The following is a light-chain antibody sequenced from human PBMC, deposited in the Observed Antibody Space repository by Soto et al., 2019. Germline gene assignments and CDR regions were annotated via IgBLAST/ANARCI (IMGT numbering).Light chain of an antibody. CDR1: GSDVGASNY. CDR3: SSSTSSSTPVV. J-gene: IGLJ2*01. Sequence: QSVLTQPASVSGSPGQSIAISCTGSGSDVGASNYVSWYQQPPGKAPHLMIFEVTNRPSGVSDRCSASKSGNTASLIITSLQDEDEADYYCSSSTSSSTPVVFGGGTKLTVL. V-gene: IGLV2-14*01. CDR2: EVT.